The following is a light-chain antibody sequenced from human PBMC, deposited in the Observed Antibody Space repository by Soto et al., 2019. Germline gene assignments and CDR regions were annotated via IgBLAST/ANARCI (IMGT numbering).Light chain of an antibody. CDR3: QQYGSSTYT. Sequence: EIVLTQSPGTLSLSPGERATLSCRASQSVSSSYLAWYQQKPGQAPRPLIYGASSRATAIPDRFSGSGSGTDFTLTISRLEPEDFAVYYCQQYGSSTYTFGQGTKLAIK. J-gene: IGKJ2*01. CDR1: QSVSSSY. V-gene: IGKV3-20*01. CDR2: GAS.